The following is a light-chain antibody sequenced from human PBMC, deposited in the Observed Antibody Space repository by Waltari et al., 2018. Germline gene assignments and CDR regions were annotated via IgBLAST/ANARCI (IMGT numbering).Light chain of an antibody. J-gene: IGKJ4*01. CDR1: QTVFYPSNPKNY. Sequence: DIVMTQSPDSLAVSLGERATINCKSSQTVFYPSNPKNYLAWYQHKPGQPPKMLIYWASVRESGVPDRFRGSGSGTDFTLTITSLQAEDVAVYYCQQYISPPLTFGGGTKVEIK. V-gene: IGKV4-1*01. CDR3: QQYISPPLT. CDR2: WAS.